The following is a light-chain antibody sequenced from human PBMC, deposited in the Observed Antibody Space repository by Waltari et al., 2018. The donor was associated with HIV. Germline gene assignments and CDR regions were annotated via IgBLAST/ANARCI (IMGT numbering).Light chain of an antibody. Sequence: IASTTSPASIAESLGLRLTMKCQTRTTVLSTSNNKNYLVWYQQKLGQSPKLIMNWGSKRQSGVPDRFHGSGSGTDFTLSISGLEAEDVAVYYCQQFYSTPPTFGQGTKLEIK. V-gene: IGKV4-1*01. CDR1: TTVLSTSNNKNY. J-gene: IGKJ1*01. CDR2: WGS. CDR3: QQFYSTPPT.